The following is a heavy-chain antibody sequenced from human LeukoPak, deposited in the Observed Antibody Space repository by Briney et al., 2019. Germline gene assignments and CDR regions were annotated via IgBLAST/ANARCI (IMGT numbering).Heavy chain of an antibody. V-gene: IGHV3-7*01. J-gene: IGHJ4*02. CDR3: ASFSFLEWLLPRFDY. Sequence: HPGGSLRLSCAASGFTFSSYWMSWVRQAPGKGLEWVANIKQDGSEKYYVDSVKGRFTISRDNAKNSLYLQMNSLRAEDTAVYYCASFSFLEWLLPRFDYWGQGTLVTVSS. D-gene: IGHD3-3*01. CDR1: GFTFSSYW. CDR2: IKQDGSEK.